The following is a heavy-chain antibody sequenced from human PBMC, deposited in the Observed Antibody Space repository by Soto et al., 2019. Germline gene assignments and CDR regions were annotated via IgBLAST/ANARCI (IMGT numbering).Heavy chain of an antibody. CDR3: AKDIEEVVYYYGMDV. CDR2: ISYDGNNK. Sequence: QVQLVESGGGVVQPGKSLRLSCAASGFTFSSYGIHWVRQAPGKGLEWVALISYDGNNKYYGDSVKGRFTIFRDNSKNTRFLQMNSLRAEDTAVYFCAKDIEEVVYYYGMDVWGHGTTVTVSS. J-gene: IGHJ6*02. CDR1: GFTFSSYG. D-gene: IGHD1-26*01. V-gene: IGHV3-30*18.